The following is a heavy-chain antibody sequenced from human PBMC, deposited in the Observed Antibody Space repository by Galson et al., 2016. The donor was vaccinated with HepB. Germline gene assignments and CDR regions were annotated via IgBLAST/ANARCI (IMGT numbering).Heavy chain of an antibody. V-gene: IGHV3-48*01. Sequence: SLRLSCAASGFTLSSYRMNWVRQAPGKGLEWVSFISYSSSSMHYADSVKGRFTISRDNGKNSIYLQMNSLRAEDTAVYYCATLGRPTGTTPKDWFDPWGQGTLVTVSS. D-gene: IGHD1-1*01. CDR1: GFTLSSYR. CDR3: ATLGRPTGTTPKDWFDP. J-gene: IGHJ5*02. CDR2: ISYSSSSM.